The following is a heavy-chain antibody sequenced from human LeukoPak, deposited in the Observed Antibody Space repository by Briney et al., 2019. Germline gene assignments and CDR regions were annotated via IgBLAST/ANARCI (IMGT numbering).Heavy chain of an antibody. J-gene: IGHJ4*02. CDR3: AREAPYCCSTSCYAVNSFDY. CDR2: ISSSRSTI. V-gene: IGHV3-48*01. CDR1: GFTFSSNS. Sequence: PGGSLRLSCAASGFTFSSNSMNWVRQAPGKGLEWVSYISSSRSTIYYADSVKGRFTISRDNAKNSLYLQMNSLRAEDTAVYYCAREAPYCCSTSCYAVNSFDYWGQGTLVTVSS. D-gene: IGHD2-2*01.